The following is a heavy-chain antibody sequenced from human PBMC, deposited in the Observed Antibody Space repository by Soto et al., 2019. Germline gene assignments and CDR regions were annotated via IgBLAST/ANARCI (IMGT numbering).Heavy chain of an antibody. J-gene: IGHJ4*02. CDR1: GFSFSSYA. D-gene: IGHD6-19*01. CDR3: ARRISGWYFDY. Sequence: EVQLLESGGGLVQPGGSLRLSCAASGFSFSSYAMNWVRQAPGKGLEWVSVISGSGDSTYYADSVKGRFTISRDNSKNTLYLQMISLRAEDTAVYYCARRISGWYFDYWGQGTLVIVSS. V-gene: IGHV3-23*01. CDR2: ISGSGDST.